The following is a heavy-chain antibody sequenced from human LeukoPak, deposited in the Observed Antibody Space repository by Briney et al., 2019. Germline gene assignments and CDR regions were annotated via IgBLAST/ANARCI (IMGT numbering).Heavy chain of an antibody. Sequence: GGSLRLSCAASGFTFSSYAMSWVRQAPGKGLEWVSAISGSGGSTYYADSVKGRFTISRDNSKNTLYLQMNSLRAEDTAVYYCAKDRGRKIVVVPAAMTIDYWGQGTLVTVSS. V-gene: IGHV3-23*01. CDR3: AKDRGRKIVVVPAAMTIDY. CDR1: GFTFSSYA. D-gene: IGHD2-2*01. CDR2: ISGSGGST. J-gene: IGHJ4*02.